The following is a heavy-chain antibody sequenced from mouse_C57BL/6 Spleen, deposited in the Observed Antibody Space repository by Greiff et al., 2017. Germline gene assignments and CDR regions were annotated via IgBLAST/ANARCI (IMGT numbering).Heavy chain of an antibody. J-gene: IGHJ2*01. Sequence: EVQLMESGGGLVQPGGSLSLSCAASGFTFTDYYMSWVRQPPGKALEWLGFIRNKANGYTTEYSASVKGRFTISRDNSQSILYLQMNALRAEDSATYYCARYMLGYFDYWGQGTTLTVSS. D-gene: IGHD4-1*01. CDR2: IRNKANGYTT. CDR1: GFTFTDYY. V-gene: IGHV7-3*01. CDR3: ARYMLGYFDY.